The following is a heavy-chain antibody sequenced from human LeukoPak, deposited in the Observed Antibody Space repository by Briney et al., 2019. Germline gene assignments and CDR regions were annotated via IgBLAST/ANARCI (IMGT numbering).Heavy chain of an antibody. D-gene: IGHD2-2*01. CDR2: INPSGGST. CDR1: GYTFTSYY. Sequence: ASVKVSCKASGYTFTSYYMHWVRQAPGQGLEWMGIINPSGGSTSYAQKFQGRVTMTRDTSTSTVYMELSSLRSEDTAVYYCARRGGLLGVPAHYYMDVWGKGTTVTISS. J-gene: IGHJ6*03. V-gene: IGHV1-46*01. CDR3: ARRGGLLGVPAHYYMDV.